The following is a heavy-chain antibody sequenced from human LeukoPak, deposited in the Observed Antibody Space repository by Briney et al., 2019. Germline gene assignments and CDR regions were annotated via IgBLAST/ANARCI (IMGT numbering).Heavy chain of an antibody. J-gene: IGHJ3*02. D-gene: IGHD1-26*01. Sequence: GGSLRLSCAASGFTFSSYSMNWVRQAPGKGLEWVSSISSSSSYIYYADSVKGRFTISRDNAKNSMYLQMNSLRAEDTAVYYCARVKGSLGSNAFDIWGQGTMVTVSS. CDR2: ISSSSSYI. CDR1: GFTFSSYS. V-gene: IGHV3-21*01. CDR3: ARVKGSLGSNAFDI.